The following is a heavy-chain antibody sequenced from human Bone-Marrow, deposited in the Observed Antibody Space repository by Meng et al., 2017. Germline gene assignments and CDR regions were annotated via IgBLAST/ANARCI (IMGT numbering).Heavy chain of an antibody. J-gene: IGHJ4*02. Sequence: QGEVQASGPGPMRPSQTRALTCSVSRGSSSSGNHYGRWIRQHPGTGLEYIGYIYYRGRKAEKKNLKSRVIISVDTSKNPFSLRMNSVTAADSAVYYCARGPTTMATDFDYWGQGTLVTVSS. CDR1: RGSSSSGNHY. D-gene: IGHD5-24*01. CDR3: ARGPTTMATDFDY. CDR2: IYYRGRK. V-gene: IGHV4-31*03.